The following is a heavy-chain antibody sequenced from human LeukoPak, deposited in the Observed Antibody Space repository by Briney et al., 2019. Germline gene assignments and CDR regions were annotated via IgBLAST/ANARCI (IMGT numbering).Heavy chain of an antibody. V-gene: IGHV3-21*01. J-gene: IGHJ4*02. Sequence: GGSLRLSCSASGFTFSSYTMNWVRQAPGKGLEWVSSISGRSTYIFYADSVKGRFTISRDNAKNSLSLQTNSLRAEDTAVYYCARGLGTTVTNEYYYDSSGYYDGGLDYWGQGTLVTVSS. D-gene: IGHD3-22*01. CDR1: GFTFSSYT. CDR2: ISGRSTYI. CDR3: ARGLGTTVTNEYYYDSSGYYDGGLDY.